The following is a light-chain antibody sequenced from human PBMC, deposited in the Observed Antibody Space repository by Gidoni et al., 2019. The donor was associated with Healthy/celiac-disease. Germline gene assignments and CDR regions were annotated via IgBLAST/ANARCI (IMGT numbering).Light chain of an antibody. J-gene: IGKJ1*01. V-gene: IGKV4-1*01. CDR1: QSVLHSPNNKNY. CDR3: QQYYSTPPT. Sequence: DIVMTQSPDSLAVSLGERATIHCKSSQSVLHSPNNKNYVAWYQQKPGQPPKLLIYWASTRESGVPDRFSGSGSGTDFTLTISSLQAEDVAVYYCQQYYSTPPTFGQGTKVEIK. CDR2: WAS.